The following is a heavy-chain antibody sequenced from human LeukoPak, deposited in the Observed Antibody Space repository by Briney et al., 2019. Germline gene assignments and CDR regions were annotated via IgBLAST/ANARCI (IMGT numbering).Heavy chain of an antibody. CDR2: ISSSSSYI. CDR1: GFTFSSYS. J-gene: IGHJ4*02. CDR3: ARGVMAVAGTIDY. D-gene: IGHD6-19*01. V-gene: IGHV3-21*01. Sequence: GGSLRLSCAASGFTFSSYSMNWVRQAPGKGLEWVSSISSSSSYIYYADSVKGRFTISRDNAKNSLYLQMNSLRAEGTAVYYCARGVMAVAGTIDYWGQGTLVTVSS.